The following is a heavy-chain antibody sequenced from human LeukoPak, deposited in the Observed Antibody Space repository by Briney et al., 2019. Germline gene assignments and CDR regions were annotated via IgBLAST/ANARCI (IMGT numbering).Heavy chain of an antibody. CDR3: ARGAFGQWLRPYFDY. D-gene: IGHD6-19*01. V-gene: IGHV4-61*02. CDR2: ILATGAT. Sequence: PSQTLSLTCTVSGDSINSGIYYWGWVRQPAGKGLEWIGRILATGATNYNPSLKSRLTISLDTSKNQFSLKLTSVTAADTAVYYCARGAFGQWLRPYFDYWGQGTLVTVSS. J-gene: IGHJ4*02. CDR1: GDSINSGIYY.